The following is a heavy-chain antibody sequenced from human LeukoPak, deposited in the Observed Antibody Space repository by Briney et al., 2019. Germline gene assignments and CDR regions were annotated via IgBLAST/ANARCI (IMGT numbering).Heavy chain of an antibody. D-gene: IGHD1-26*01. V-gene: IGHV1-18*01. J-gene: IGHJ5*02. CDR1: GYTFTSYG. CDR3: ARIVGAFGGGPDNWFDP. CDR2: ISAYNGNT. Sequence: GASVKVSCKASGYTFTSYGISWVRQAPGQGLEWMGWISAYNGNTNYAQKLQGRVTTTTDTSTSTAYMELRSLRSDDTAVYYCARIVGAFGGGPDNWFDPWGQGTLVTVSS.